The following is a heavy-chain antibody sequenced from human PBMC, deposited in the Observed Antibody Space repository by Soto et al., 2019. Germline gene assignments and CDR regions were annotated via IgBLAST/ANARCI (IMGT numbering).Heavy chain of an antibody. CDR1: GNSIGDYY. J-gene: IGHJ4*02. Sequence: QVQLQESGPGLVKPWETPSLTCTVSGNSIGDYYWSWFRQSPGKGLEWIGYIYGSGSTNYNPSLKSRVTISADTSKNQFSLKLTSVTAADTAVYYCARRRIGDYWGQGTPITVSS. CDR3: ARRRIGDY. V-gene: IGHV4-59*08. CDR2: IYGSGST. D-gene: IGHD3-3*01.